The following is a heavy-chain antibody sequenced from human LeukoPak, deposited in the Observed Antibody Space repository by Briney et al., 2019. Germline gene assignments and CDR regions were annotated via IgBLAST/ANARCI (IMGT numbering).Heavy chain of an antibody. CDR2: IIPILGIA. D-gene: IGHD3-10*01. V-gene: IGHV1-69*02. J-gene: IGHJ4*02. CDR3: ARASYYYGSGSYFLDY. Sequence: SVKVSCKASGGTFSSYTISWVRQAPGQGLEWMGRIIPILGIANYAQKFLGRVTITVDKSTSTAYTELSSLRSEDTAVYYCARASYYYGSGSYFLDYWGQGTLVTVSS. CDR1: GGTFSSYT.